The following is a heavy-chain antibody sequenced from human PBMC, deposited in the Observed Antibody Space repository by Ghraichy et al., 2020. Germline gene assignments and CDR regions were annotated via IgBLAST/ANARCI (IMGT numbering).Heavy chain of an antibody. CDR3: ARDNLRDAYFDWLVGGMDV. CDR1: GYTFTSYG. V-gene: IGHV1-18*04. CDR2: ISAYNGNT. Sequence: ASVKVSCKASGYTFTSYGISWVRQAPGQGLEWMGWISAYNGNTNYAQKLQGRVTMTTDTSTSTAYMELRSLRSDDTAVYYCARDNLRDAYFDWLVGGMDVWGQGTTVTVSS. J-gene: IGHJ6*02. D-gene: IGHD3-9*01.